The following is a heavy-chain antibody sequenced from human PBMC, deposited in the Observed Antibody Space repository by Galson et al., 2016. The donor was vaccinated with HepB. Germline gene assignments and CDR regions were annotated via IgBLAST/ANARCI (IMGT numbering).Heavy chain of an antibody. D-gene: IGHD5-24*01. Sequence: SETLSLTCTVSGASVTSGSYYWSWIRQPPGNGLEWIGHVYYTGSINYSPSLKSRLTISIDTSKNQFSLKLRSVTAADTAVYYCARVAGRDGYNIHYWGQGTLVAVSP. CDR1: GASVTSGSYY. J-gene: IGHJ4*02. CDR3: ARVAGRDGYNIHY. V-gene: IGHV4-61*01. CDR2: VYYTGSI.